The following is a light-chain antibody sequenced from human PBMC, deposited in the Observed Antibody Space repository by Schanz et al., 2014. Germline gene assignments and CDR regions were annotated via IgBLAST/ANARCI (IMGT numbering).Light chain of an antibody. J-gene: IGLJ3*02. CDR2: LNSDGSH. Sequence: QLVLTQSPSASASLGASVKLTCTLSSGHSSYDIAWHQQQPEKGPRYLMKLNSDGSHKKGDGIPDRFSGSSSGAERYLTISSLQSEDEADYYCQTWGTGTWVFGGGTKLTV. CDR1: SGHSSYD. CDR3: QTWGTGTWV. V-gene: IGLV4-69*01.